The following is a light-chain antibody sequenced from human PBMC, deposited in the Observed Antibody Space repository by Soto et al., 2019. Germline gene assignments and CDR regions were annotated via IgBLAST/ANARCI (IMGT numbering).Light chain of an antibody. CDR2: DAS. CDR1: QSISSW. CDR3: QQYNSYSLT. J-gene: IGKJ4*01. Sequence: DIQMTQSPSTLSASVGDKVTITCRASQSISSWLAWYQQKPGKAPKLLIYDASSLESGVPSRFSGSGSGTEFTLTISSLQPDDFATYYCQQYNSYSLTSGGGTRVDIK. V-gene: IGKV1-5*01.